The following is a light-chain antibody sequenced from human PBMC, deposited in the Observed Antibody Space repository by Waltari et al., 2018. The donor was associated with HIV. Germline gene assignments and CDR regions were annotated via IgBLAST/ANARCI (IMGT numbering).Light chain of an antibody. CDR1: SSNIGAGYA. CDR2: GNS. V-gene: IGLV1-40*01. J-gene: IGLJ3*02. Sequence: QSVLTQPPSVSGAPGQRVTISCTGCSSNIGAGYAVHGYQQLPGTAPKLLIYGNSNRPSGVPDRFSGSKSGTSASLAITGLQAEDEADYYCQSYDSSLSGSVFGGGTKLTVL. CDR3: QSYDSSLSGSV.